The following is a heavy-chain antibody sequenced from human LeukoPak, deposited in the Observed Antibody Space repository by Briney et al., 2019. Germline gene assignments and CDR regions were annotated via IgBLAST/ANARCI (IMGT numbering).Heavy chain of an antibody. V-gene: IGHV3-74*01. J-gene: IGHJ4*02. Sequence: GGSLRLSCAASGFTFSSYWMHWVRQAPGKGLGWVSRTDSEGSDTAYADSGKGRFTISRDNANNTLYLQMNSLRAEDTAFYYCARDVGIAVPGLLYWGQGTLVTVSS. CDR3: ARDVGIAVPGLLY. D-gene: IGHD6-19*01. CDR1: GFTFSSYW. CDR2: TDSEGSDT.